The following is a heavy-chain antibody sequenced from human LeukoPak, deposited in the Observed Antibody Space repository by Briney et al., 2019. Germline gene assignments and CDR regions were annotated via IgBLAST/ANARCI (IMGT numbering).Heavy chain of an antibody. Sequence: GGSLRLSCAASGFTFSSYAMTWVRQAPGKGLEWVSSISAGGGSTYYADSVKGRFTISRDNSKNTLYLQMNSLRAEDTAVYYCAKSILTGNYYYYGMDVWGQGTTVTVSS. V-gene: IGHV3-23*01. J-gene: IGHJ6*02. CDR1: GFTFSSYA. D-gene: IGHD3-9*01. CDR2: ISAGGGST. CDR3: AKSILTGNYYYYGMDV.